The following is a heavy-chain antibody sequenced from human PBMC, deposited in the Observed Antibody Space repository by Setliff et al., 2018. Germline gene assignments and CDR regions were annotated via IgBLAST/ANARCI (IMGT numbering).Heavy chain of an antibody. CDR2: INHSGST. CDR1: DFSINSGYY. CDR3: ARDRQYCSRPTCYSSYFYYYGMDV. J-gene: IGHJ6*02. Sequence: SETLSLTCSVSDFSINSGYYWGWIRQPPGKGLEWIGEINHSGSTNYNPSLKSRVTISVDTSKNQFSLNLSSVTAADTAVYYCARDRQYCSRPTCYSSYFYYYGMDVWGQGTMVTVSS. D-gene: IGHD2-2*02. V-gene: IGHV4-38-2*02.